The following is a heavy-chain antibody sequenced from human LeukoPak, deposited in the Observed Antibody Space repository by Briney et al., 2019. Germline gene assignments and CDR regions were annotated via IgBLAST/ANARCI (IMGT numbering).Heavy chain of an antibody. J-gene: IGHJ4*02. CDR2: ISAYNGNT. CDR3: AGGRQPSIVVVAAEFDY. V-gene: IGHV1-18*01. D-gene: IGHD2-15*01. Sequence: ASVKVSCKASGYTFTSYGISWVRQAPGQGLEWMGWISAYNGNTNYAQKLQGRVTMTTDTSTSTAYMELRSLRSDDTAVYYCAGGRQPSIVVVAAEFDYWGQGTLVTVSS. CDR1: GYTFTSYG.